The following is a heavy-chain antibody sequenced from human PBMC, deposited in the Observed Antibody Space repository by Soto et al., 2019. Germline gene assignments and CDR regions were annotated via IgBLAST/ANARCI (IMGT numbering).Heavy chain of an antibody. V-gene: IGHV3-33*01. CDR2: IWYDGSNK. J-gene: IGHJ4*02. Sequence: QVQLVASGGGVVQPGRSLRLSCAASGFTFSSYGMHWVRQAPGKGLEWVAVIWYDGSNKYYADSVKGRFTISRDNSKNTLYLQMNSLRAEDTAVYYCARDSSGWYRSEYYFDYWGQGTLVTVSS. CDR1: GFTFSSYG. D-gene: IGHD6-19*01. CDR3: ARDSSGWYRSEYYFDY.